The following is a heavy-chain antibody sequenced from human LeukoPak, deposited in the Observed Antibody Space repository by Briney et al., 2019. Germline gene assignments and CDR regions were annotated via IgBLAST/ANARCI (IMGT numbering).Heavy chain of an antibody. CDR3: ARTRSSGYLPFEY. Sequence: GGSLRLSCAASGFTFSDYYMSWIRQAPGKGLEWVSYISSSGSTIYYADSVKGRFTISRDNAKNSLYLQMNSLRAEDTAVYYCARTRSSGYLPFEYWGQGILVTVSS. V-gene: IGHV3-11*04. CDR1: GFTFSDYY. J-gene: IGHJ4*02. CDR2: ISSSGSTI. D-gene: IGHD3-22*01.